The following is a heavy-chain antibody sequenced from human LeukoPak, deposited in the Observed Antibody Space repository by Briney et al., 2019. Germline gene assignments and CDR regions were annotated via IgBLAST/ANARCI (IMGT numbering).Heavy chain of an antibody. D-gene: IGHD5-18*01. CDR3: ARGEFAWIQGSYGMNV. Sequence: PGGSLRLSCAASGFTFSSYWMSWVRQAPGKGLEWVANIKQDGSGKYYVDSVKGRFTISRDNAKNSLYLQMNSLRAEDTAVYYCARGEFAWIQGSYGMNVWGQGTTVTVSS. V-gene: IGHV3-7*01. CDR1: GFTFSSYW. J-gene: IGHJ6*02. CDR2: IKQDGSGK.